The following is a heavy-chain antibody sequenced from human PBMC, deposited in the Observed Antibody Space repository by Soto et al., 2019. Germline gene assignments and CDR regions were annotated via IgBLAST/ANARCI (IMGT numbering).Heavy chain of an antibody. CDR2: ISSNGVGT. CDR3: ARPARPDFYSMDV. D-gene: IGHD6-6*01. J-gene: IGHJ6*03. Sequence: EVQLAESGGGWAHPGGSLRLSCAASGFTLSGYAMDWVRQAPGKGLEYVSGISSNGVGTYYAKSVQGRVTISRHNSKNPVYLQMGSLRPEDMAVYYCARPARPDFYSMDVWGKGTTVTVS. V-gene: IGHV3-64*01. CDR1: GFTLSGYA.